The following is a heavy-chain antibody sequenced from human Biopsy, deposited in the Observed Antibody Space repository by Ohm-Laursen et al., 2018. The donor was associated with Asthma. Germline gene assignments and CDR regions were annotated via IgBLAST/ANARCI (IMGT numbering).Heavy chain of an antibody. J-gene: IGHJ4*02. CDR1: GGTFNTYV. CDR2: INSVFGTT. D-gene: IGHD2-15*01. Sequence: SVKVSCKSLGGTFNTYVIGWVRQAPGQGLEWMGGINSVFGTTTYPQKFQGRVTITADDSTSTVYMELSSLRSEDTAVYYCARKAGSCISRSCYSLDFWGQGTLVTVSS. CDR3: ARKAGSCISRSCYSLDF. V-gene: IGHV1-69*13.